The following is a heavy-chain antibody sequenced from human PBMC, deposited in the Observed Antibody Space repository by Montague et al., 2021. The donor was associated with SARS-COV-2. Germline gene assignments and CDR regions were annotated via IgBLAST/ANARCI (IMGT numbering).Heavy chain of an antibody. J-gene: IGHJ6*02. Sequence: SLRLSCAASGFTFSSYALHWVRQAPGKGLEWVADISHEGSYKYYADSVKGRFTISRDNSKNTLYLDMNSLRAEDTALYYCARDLESTGYFDPYYYHGMDVGGRGTTVTVSS. CDR2: ISHEGSYK. CDR3: ARDLESTGYFDPYYYHGMDV. D-gene: IGHD3-9*01. CDR1: GFTFSSYA. V-gene: IGHV3-30*04.